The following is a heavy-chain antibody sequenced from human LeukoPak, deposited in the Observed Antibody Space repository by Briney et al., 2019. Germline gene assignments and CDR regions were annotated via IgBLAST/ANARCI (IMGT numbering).Heavy chain of an antibody. Sequence: SQTLSLTCTVSVGSISRGHYYGRRICQPPGKVLEWIGYIYYSGIFYYNPSLKSRVTLSVDTSKNQFSLKLSSVTAADTAVYYCARVVDIVATIGGFDYWGQGTLVTVSS. J-gene: IGHJ4*02. CDR3: ARVVDIVATIGGFDY. D-gene: IGHD5-12*01. V-gene: IGHV4-30-4*01. CDR1: VGSISRGHYY. CDR2: IYYSGIF.